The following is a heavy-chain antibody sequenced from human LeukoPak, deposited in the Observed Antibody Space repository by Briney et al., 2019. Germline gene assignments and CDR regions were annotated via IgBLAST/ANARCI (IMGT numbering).Heavy chain of an antibody. J-gene: IGHJ6*03. CDR3: ARSTTHPYYNYMDV. D-gene: IGHD4-17*01. CDR1: GFTFSSYW. V-gene: IGHV3-74*01. CDR2: INSDGSTT. Sequence: GGSLRLSCAASGFTFSSYWMHWVRQAPGEGLVWVSRINSDGSTTTYADSVKGRFTISRDNAKNTLYLQMNSLRVEDTAVYYCARSTTHPYYNYMDVWGKGTTVTLSS.